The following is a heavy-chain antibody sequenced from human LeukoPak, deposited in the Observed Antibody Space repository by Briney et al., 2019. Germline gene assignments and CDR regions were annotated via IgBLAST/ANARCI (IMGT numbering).Heavy chain of an antibody. CDR2: ISAYNGDT. D-gene: IGHD3-10*01. J-gene: IGHJ4*02. V-gene: IGHV1-18*01. CDR3: AREGVRYYYDY. CDR1: GGTFSSYA. Sequence: ASVKVSCKASGGTFSSYAISWVRQAPGQGLEWMGWISAYNGDTNYAQKFQGRVTMTTDTFTSTAYMELRSLISDDTAVYYCAREGVRYYYDYWGQGTLVTVSS.